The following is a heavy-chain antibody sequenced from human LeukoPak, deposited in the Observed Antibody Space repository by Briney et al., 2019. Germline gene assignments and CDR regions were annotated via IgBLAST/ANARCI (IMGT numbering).Heavy chain of an antibody. J-gene: IGHJ4*02. Sequence: ASVKVSCKASGYTFTGYYMHWVRQAPGQGVEWMGRINPNSGGTNYAQKFQGRVTMTRDTSISTAYMELSRLRSDDTAVYYCARDVYGDYDFDYWGQGTLVTVSS. CDR2: INPNSGGT. V-gene: IGHV1-2*06. D-gene: IGHD4-17*01. CDR3: ARDVYGDYDFDY. CDR1: GYTFTGYY.